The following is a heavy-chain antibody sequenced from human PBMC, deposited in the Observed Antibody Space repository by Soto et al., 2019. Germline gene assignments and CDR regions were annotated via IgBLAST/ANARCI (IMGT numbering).Heavy chain of an antibody. CDR2: VHSSGGT. J-gene: IGHJ4*02. D-gene: IGHD2-15*01. Sequence: SATLSLTCTVSHGSITSGDYFWAWIRQPPGKGLEFIGSVHSSGGTYYSPSLKSRASISIDKSRNQFSLKLTSVNAGDTAVYFCASVVVGATRQTGSDHWGQGTLVTVS. V-gene: IGHV4-39*01. CDR3: ASVVVGATRQTGSDH. CDR1: HGSITSGDYF.